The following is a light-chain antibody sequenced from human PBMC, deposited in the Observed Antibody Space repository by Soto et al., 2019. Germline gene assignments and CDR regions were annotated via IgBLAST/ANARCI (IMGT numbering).Light chain of an antibody. CDR1: SSNVGSNY. J-gene: IGLJ3*02. CDR3: AAWDDSLSGRV. Sequence: QSVMTQPPSASGTPGQRVTISCSGSSSNVGSNYVYWYQQLPGTAPKLLINRDNQRPSGVPERFSGSKFGTSASLAISGLRSEDEADYYCAAWDDSLSGRVFGGGTKVTVL. V-gene: IGLV1-47*01. CDR2: RDN.